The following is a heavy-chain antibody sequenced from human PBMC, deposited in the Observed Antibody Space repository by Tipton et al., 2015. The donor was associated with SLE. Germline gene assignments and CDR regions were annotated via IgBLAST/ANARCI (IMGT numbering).Heavy chain of an antibody. J-gene: IGHJ6*02. CDR2: IIPILGIV. D-gene: IGHD6-13*01. Sequence: QSGPEVKKPGASVKVSCKASGYTFTSYDINWVRQAPGQGLEWMGRIIPILGIVNNAQKFQGRVTITADKSTSTAYMELSSLRSEDTAEYYCARDGANSSSWYNYYGMDVWGQGTTVTVSS. CDR1: GYTFTSYD. V-gene: IGHV1-69*04. CDR3: ARDGANSSSWYNYYGMDV.